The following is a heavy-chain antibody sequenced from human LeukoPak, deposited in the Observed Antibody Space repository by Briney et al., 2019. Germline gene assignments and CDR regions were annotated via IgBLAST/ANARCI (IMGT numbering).Heavy chain of an antibody. Sequence: GSLRLSCAASGFTFSSYAMSWVRQAPGKGLEWVSAISGSGGSTYYADSVKGRFTISRDNSKNTLYLQMNSLRAEDTAVYYCAKDPCGSGSLVTDFDNWGQGTLVTVSS. CDR1: GFTFSSYA. CDR2: ISGSGGST. V-gene: IGHV3-23*01. D-gene: IGHD3-10*01. J-gene: IGHJ4*02. CDR3: AKDPCGSGSLVTDFDN.